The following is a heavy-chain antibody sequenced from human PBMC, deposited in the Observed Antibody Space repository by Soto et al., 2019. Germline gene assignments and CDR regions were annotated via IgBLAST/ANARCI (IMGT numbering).Heavy chain of an antibody. V-gene: IGHV3-13*01. Sequence: GSLRLSCAASGFTFSSYDMHWVRQATGKGLEWVSAIGTAGDTYYPGSVKGRFTISRENAKNSLYLQMNSLRAEDTAVYYCARGLGQDDAFDIWGQGTMVTVSS. D-gene: IGHD3-16*01. CDR1: GFTFSSYD. CDR3: ARGLGQDDAFDI. J-gene: IGHJ3*02. CDR2: IGTAGDT.